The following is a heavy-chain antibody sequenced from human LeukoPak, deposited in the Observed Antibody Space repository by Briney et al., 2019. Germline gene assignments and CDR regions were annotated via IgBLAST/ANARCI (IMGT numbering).Heavy chain of an antibody. CDR3: ARLGSVGGWSDY. Sequence: PSETLSLTCTVSGGSISSGGYYWSWIRQHPGKGLEWIGYIYYSGSTYYNPSLKSRVTISVDTSKNQFSLKLSSVTAADTAVYYCARLGSVGGWSDYWGQGTLVTVSS. D-gene: IGHD6-19*01. V-gene: IGHV4-31*03. J-gene: IGHJ4*02. CDR2: IYYSGST. CDR1: GGSISSGGYY.